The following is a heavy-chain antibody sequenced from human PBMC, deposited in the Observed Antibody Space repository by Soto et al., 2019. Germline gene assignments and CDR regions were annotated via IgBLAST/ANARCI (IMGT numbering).Heavy chain of an antibody. V-gene: IGHV4-4*02. Sequence: SETLSLTCAVSGDSISSDKWWSWVRQPPGKGLEWIGEVYHSGNTNYNPSLKSRVIISVDKSKNQFSLKLSSVTDADTAVYYCARDREWVIFDSWGQGTLVTVSS. D-gene: IGHD3-3*01. CDR2: VYHSGNT. CDR3: ARDREWVIFDS. J-gene: IGHJ4*02. CDR1: GDSISSDKW.